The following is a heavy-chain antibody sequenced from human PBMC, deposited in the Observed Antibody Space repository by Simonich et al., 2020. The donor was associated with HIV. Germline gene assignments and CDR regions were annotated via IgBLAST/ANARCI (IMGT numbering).Heavy chain of an antibody. J-gene: IGHJ4*02. CDR1: GYTFTAYY. Sequence: QVQLVQSGAEVKKPGASVKVSCKASGYTFTAYYMHWVRQAPGQGLEWMGWINPKKCDTNVDQKVQGRVSMIRDTSISTAFLELSSLRSDDTAVYYCARGPNTGGYDSFGGQGTLVTVSS. V-gene: IGHV1-2*02. CDR2: INPKKCDT. D-gene: IGHD5-12*01. CDR3: ARGPNTGGYDSF.